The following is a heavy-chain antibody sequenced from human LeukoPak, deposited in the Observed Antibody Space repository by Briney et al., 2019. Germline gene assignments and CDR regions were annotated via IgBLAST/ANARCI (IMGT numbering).Heavy chain of an antibody. Sequence: GESLKISCQGSGYSFTDYWIGWVRQMPGKGLEWMGIIYPGDSDTRYSPSFRGHVTISADNSISTASLKWIRLEASDTAVYYCARAPTSLSNPYYFDYWGQGTLVTVSS. CDR1: GYSFTDYW. CDR2: IYPGDSDT. D-gene: IGHD4-11*01. V-gene: IGHV5-51*06. CDR3: ARAPTSLSNPYYFDY. J-gene: IGHJ4*02.